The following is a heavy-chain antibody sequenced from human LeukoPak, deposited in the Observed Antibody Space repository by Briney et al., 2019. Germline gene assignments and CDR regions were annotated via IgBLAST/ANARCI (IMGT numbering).Heavy chain of an antibody. Sequence: ASVKVSCKASGYTFTTYGITWVRQAPGQGLEWMGWISTYNGNTNYAQKLQGRVTMTTDTSTSTAYMELRSLRSDDTAMYYCARDRMDTGTYFDYWGQGTLVTVSS. CDR1: GYTFTTYG. V-gene: IGHV1-18*01. D-gene: IGHD5-18*01. CDR3: ARDRMDTGTYFDY. CDR2: ISTYNGNT. J-gene: IGHJ4*02.